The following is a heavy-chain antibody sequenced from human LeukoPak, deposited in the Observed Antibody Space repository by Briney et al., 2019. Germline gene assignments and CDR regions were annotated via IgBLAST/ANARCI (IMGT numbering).Heavy chain of an antibody. CDR3: ASPSIVGATGRRNDAFDI. D-gene: IGHD1-26*01. CDR2: IHYRGST. Sequence: SETLSLTCSVSGGSISSSSYYWGWIRQPPGKGLEWIGSIHYRGSTYYNTSLKSRVTISVDTSKNQFSLKLSSVTAADTAVYYCASPSIVGATGRRNDAFDIWGQGTMVAVFS. CDR1: GGSISSSSYY. V-gene: IGHV4-39*01. J-gene: IGHJ3*02.